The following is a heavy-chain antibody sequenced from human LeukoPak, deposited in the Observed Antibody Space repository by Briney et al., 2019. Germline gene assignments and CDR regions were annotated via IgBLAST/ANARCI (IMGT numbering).Heavy chain of an antibody. CDR1: GGSISSSSYY. Sequence: SETLSLTCTVSGGSISSSSYYWGWIRQPPGKGLEWIGSIYYSGSTYYNPSLKSRVTISVDTSKNQFSLKLSSVTAADTAVYYCARHHRVISIVVVPAALYFDYWGQGTLVTVSS. CDR2: IYYSGST. D-gene: IGHD2-2*01. J-gene: IGHJ4*02. CDR3: ARHHRVISIVVVPAALYFDY. V-gene: IGHV4-39*01.